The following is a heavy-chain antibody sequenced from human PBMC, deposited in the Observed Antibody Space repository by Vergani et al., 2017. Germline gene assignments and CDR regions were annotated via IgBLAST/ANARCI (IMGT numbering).Heavy chain of an antibody. Sequence: EVQLVESGGGLVKPGGSLRLSCAASGFTFSSYSMNWVRQAPGKGLEWVSSISSSSSYKYYVDSVKGRFTISRDNAKNSLYLQMNSLRAEDTAVYYCARVSHTAMAEGPLDYWGQGTLVTVSS. J-gene: IGHJ4*02. V-gene: IGHV3-21*01. D-gene: IGHD5-18*01. CDR1: GFTFSSYS. CDR2: ISSSSSYK. CDR3: ARVSHTAMAEGPLDY.